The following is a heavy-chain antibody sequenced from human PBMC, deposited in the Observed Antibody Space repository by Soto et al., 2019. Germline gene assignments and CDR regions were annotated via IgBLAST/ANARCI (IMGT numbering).Heavy chain of an antibody. CDR1: GGSISSYY. CDR2: IYYSGST. V-gene: IGHV4-59*01. J-gene: IGHJ4*02. Sequence: PSETLSLTCTVSGGSISSYYWSWIRQPPGKGLEWIGYIYYSGSTKYNPSLKSRVTISEDTSKNQFSLKLSSVTAADTAVYYCAKVLLGLYYDSSGYYYDASAFDYWGQGTLVTVSS. D-gene: IGHD3-22*01. CDR3: AKVLLGLYYDSSGYYYDASAFDY.